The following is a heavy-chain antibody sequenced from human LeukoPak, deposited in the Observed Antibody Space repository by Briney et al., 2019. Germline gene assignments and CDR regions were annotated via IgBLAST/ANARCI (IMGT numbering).Heavy chain of an antibody. CDR3: ARVQVYDYVWGSYPYYYYYYGMDV. CDR2: IKQDGSEK. Sequence: QPGGSLRLSCAASGFTFSSYWMSWVRQAPGKGLEWVANIKQDGSEKYYVDSVKGRFTISRDNAKNSLYLQVNSLRAEDTAVYYCARVQVYDYVWGSYPYYYYYYGMDVWGQGTTVTVSS. J-gene: IGHJ6*02. D-gene: IGHD3-16*02. V-gene: IGHV3-7*05. CDR1: GFTFSSYW.